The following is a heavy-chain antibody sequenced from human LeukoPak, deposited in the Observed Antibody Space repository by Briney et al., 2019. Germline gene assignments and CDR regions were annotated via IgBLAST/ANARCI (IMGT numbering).Heavy chain of an antibody. J-gene: IGHJ4*02. CDR2: INPNSGGT. CDR3: ARAGRDRRSGDY. D-gene: IGHD1-26*01. CDR1: GYTFTGYY. Sequence: ASVKVSCEASGYTFTGYYMHWVRQAPGQGLEWMGWINPNSGGTNYAQKFQGRVTMTRDTSISTACMEPSRLRSDDTAVYYCARAGRDRRSGDYWGQGTLVTVSS. V-gene: IGHV1-2*02.